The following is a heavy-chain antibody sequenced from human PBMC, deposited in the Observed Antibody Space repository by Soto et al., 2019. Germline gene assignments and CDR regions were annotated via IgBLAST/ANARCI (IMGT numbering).Heavy chain of an antibody. CDR1: GGSISSYY. CDR3: ARARAILLHFDY. D-gene: IGHD1-26*01. V-gene: IGHV4-59*01. J-gene: IGHJ4*01. CDR2: IYYSGST. Sequence: SEPLSLTCTVSGGSISSYYWSWIRQPPGKGLEWIGYIYYSGSTNYHPSLKSRVTISVDTSKNQFSLKLSSVTAADTAVYYCARARAILLHFDYWGHGTLVTVSS.